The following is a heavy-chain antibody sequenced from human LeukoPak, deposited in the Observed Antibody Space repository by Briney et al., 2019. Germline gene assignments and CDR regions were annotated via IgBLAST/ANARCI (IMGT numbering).Heavy chain of an antibody. CDR3: AYDSRGSSPEDYFDY. J-gene: IGHJ4*02. Sequence: ASVKVSCKASGYTFTSYYMHWVRQAPGQGLEWMGIINPSGGSTSYAQKFQGRVTMTRDTSTSTVYMELSSLRSEDTAVYYCAYDSRGSSPEDYFDYWGQGTLVTVSS. CDR2: INPSGGST. V-gene: IGHV1-46*01. D-gene: IGHD1-26*01. CDR1: GYTFTSYY.